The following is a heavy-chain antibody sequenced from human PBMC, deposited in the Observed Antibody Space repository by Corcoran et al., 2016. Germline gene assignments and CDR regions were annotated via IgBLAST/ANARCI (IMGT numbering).Heavy chain of an antibody. D-gene: IGHD6-13*01. CDR3: ARGGIAAAGWFDP. CDR2: INHSGST. Sequence: QVQLQQWGAGLLKPSETLSLTCAVYGGSFSGYYWSWIRQPPGKGLEWIGEINHSGSTNYNPSLKSRVTISVDTSKNQFSLKLSSVTAADTAVYYCARGGIAAAGWFDPWGQGTLVTVSS. V-gene: IGHV4-34*01. J-gene: IGHJ5*02. CDR1: GGSFSGYY.